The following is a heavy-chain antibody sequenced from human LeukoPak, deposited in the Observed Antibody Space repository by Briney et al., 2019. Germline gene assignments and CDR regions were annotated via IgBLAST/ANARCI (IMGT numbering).Heavy chain of an antibody. D-gene: IGHD3-10*01. J-gene: IGHJ4*02. V-gene: IGHV3-48*01. CDR3: ARDLRGPVDY. CDR1: GFTFSSYS. Sequence: GGSLRLSCAASGFTFSSYSMNWVRQAPGKGLEWVSYISSSSSTIYYADSVKGRFTISRDNPKNSLYLQMNSLRAEDTAVYYCARDLRGPVDYWGQGTLVTVSS. CDR2: ISSSSSTI.